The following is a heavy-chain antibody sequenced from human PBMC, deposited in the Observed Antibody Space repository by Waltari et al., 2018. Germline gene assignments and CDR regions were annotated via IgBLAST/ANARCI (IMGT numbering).Heavy chain of an antibody. J-gene: IGHJ6*02. CDR2: IIPIFGTA. Sequence: QVQLVQSGAAVKMPGSSVTVSCKASGGTFRSYAISCVRPATGQGLEWMGGIIPIFGTANYAQKFQGRVTITADESTSTAYMELSSLRSEDTAVYYCARCIVVVPASYYYYGMDVWGQGTTVTVSS. CDR3: ARCIVVVPASYYYYGMDV. CDR1: GGTFRSYA. V-gene: IGHV1-69*01. D-gene: IGHD2-2*01.